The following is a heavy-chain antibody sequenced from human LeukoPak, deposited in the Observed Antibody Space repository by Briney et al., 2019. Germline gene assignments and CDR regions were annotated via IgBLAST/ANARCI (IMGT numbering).Heavy chain of an antibody. J-gene: IGHJ6*03. Sequence: GGSLRLSCAASGFTFSSYGMHWVRQAPGKGLEGVAFIRYDGSNKYYADSVKGRFTISRDNSKKTLYMQMNSLRAEDTAVYYCAKDEQQLPQAYYYYYYMDVWGKGTTVTVSS. CDR2: IRYDGSNK. V-gene: IGHV3-30*02. CDR1: GFTFSSYG. D-gene: IGHD6-13*01. CDR3: AKDEQQLPQAYYYYYYMDV.